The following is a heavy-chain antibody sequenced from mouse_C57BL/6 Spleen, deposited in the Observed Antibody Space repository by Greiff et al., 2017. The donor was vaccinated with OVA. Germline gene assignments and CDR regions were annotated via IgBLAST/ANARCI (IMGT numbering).Heavy chain of an antibody. J-gene: IGHJ3*01. CDR1: GYTFTDYY. CDR3: ARGRDYDAAWFAY. V-gene: IGHV1-26*01. D-gene: IGHD2-4*01. Sequence: EVQLQQSGPELVKPGASVKISCKASGYTFTDYYMNCVKQRHRKSLVWIGDINPNNGGTSYNQKFKGKATLTVDKSSSTAYMELSSLTSEASAVDYCARGRDYDAAWFAYWGQGTLVTVSA. CDR2: INPNNGGT.